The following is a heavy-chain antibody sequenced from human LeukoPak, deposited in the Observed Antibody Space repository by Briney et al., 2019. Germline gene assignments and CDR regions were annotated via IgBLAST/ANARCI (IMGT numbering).Heavy chain of an antibody. CDR3: AKETGIILFRGAVDY. D-gene: IGHD3-10*01. CDR1: GFAFSSYA. CDR2: TSGSGGNP. Sequence: QPGGSIRLSCASSGFAFSSYAMCWVRPAPGKGLEWVSVTSGSGGNPYYANSVKGRFTTTRDNSKNTLYLHMNSLRAEDTALYYRAKETGIILFRGAVDYWGQGTLVTVSS. V-gene: IGHV3-23*01. J-gene: IGHJ4*02.